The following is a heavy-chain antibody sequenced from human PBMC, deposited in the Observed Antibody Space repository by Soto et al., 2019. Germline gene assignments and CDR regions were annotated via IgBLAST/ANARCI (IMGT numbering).Heavy chain of an antibody. Sequence: PSETLSLTCTVSGGSIGSQYWTWVRQSPGKGLEWIGHLHFRGYTNYNSSLKSRVTMSADTSRNQFSLKLNSVTPEDTAIYYCARMSVTMRNWFDPWGQGTLVTVSS. D-gene: IGHD3-22*01. CDR3: ARMSVTMRNWFDP. CDR1: GGSIGSQY. J-gene: IGHJ5*02. V-gene: IGHV4-59*11. CDR2: LHFRGYT.